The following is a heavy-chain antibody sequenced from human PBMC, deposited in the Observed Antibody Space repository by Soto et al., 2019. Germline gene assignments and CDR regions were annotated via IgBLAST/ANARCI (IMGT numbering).Heavy chain of an antibody. CDR2: FSGTSSNT. CDR1: GFTFSNYA. V-gene: IGHV3-23*01. D-gene: IGHD5-18*01. CDR3: AKAPHSFSVTGSFDY. Sequence: EVQLLESGGGLVQPGGSLRLSCAASGFTFSNYAMSWVRQAPGKGLEWVSTFSGTSSNTYYAGSVKGRFTVSRDDSNNSLFLQMHSLRAEVTAVYYCAKAPHSFSVTGSFDYWGQGILVAVSS. J-gene: IGHJ4*02.